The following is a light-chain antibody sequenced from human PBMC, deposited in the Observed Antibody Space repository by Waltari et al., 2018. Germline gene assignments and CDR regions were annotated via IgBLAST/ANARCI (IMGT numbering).Light chain of an antibody. J-gene: IGLJ2*01. V-gene: IGLV1-40*01. CDR1: SSNIGARYD. Sequence: QSVLTQPPSVSGAPGQRVTISCTGSSSNIGARYDVHWYQQLPGTAPKLLIYGNANPPSGVPYRFSGSKSCTSASLAITGLQAEDEADYYCQSYDSSLSVVFGGGTKLTVL. CDR3: QSYDSSLSVV. CDR2: GNA.